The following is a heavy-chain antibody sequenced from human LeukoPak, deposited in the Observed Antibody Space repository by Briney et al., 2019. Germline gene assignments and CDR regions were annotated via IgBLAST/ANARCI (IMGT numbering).Heavy chain of an antibody. D-gene: IGHD2-15*01. CDR1: GGPISGYH. CDR3: ARKTYCSGGRCYGENWFDP. CDR2: IFYTGNA. V-gene: IGHV4-59*08. J-gene: IGHJ5*02. Sequence: PSETLSLTCTVTGGPISGYHWNWIRQSPGKGLEWISNIFYTGNADYNPSLKSRVTISINTSKNEISLILRSVTAADTAVYYCARKTYCSGGRCYGENWFDPWGQGILVTVSS.